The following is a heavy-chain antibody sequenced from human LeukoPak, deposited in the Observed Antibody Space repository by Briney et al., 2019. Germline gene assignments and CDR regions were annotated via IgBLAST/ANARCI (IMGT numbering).Heavy chain of an antibody. CDR3: ARVAQLPMDYYYMDV. Sequence: ASVKVSCKASGYNFMTYDINWVRQATGQGLEWMGWISAYNGNTNYAQKLQGRVTMTTDTSTSTAYMELRSLRSDDTAVYYCARVAQLPMDYYYMDVWGKGTTVTVSS. CDR2: ISAYNGNT. V-gene: IGHV1-18*01. D-gene: IGHD6-6*01. CDR1: GYNFMTYD. J-gene: IGHJ6*03.